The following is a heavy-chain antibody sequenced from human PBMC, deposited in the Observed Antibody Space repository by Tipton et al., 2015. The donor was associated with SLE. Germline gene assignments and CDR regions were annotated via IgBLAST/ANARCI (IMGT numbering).Heavy chain of an antibody. J-gene: IGHJ3*02. V-gene: IGHV3-30*04. Sequence: RSLRLSCAASGFTFSSYAMHWVRQAPGKGLEWVAVISYDGSNKYYADSVKGRFTISRDNSKNTLYLQMNSLRAEDTAVYYCARDYYGSGFDAFDIWGQGTMVTVSS. CDR1: GFTFSSYA. CDR2: ISYDGSNK. D-gene: IGHD3-10*01. CDR3: ARDYYGSGFDAFDI.